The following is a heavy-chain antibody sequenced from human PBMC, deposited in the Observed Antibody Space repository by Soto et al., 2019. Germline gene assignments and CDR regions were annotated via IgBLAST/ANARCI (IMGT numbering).Heavy chain of an antibody. Sequence: ASVKVSCKASGYTFTSYYMHWVRQAPGQGLEWMGIINPSGGSTSYAQKFQGRVTMTRDTSTSTVYMELSSLRSEDTAVYYCAGERVWLWLRKGPFDYWGQGTLVTVSS. CDR2: INPSGGST. CDR3: AGERVWLWLRKGPFDY. V-gene: IGHV1-46*01. CDR1: GYTFTSYY. D-gene: IGHD5-12*01. J-gene: IGHJ4*02.